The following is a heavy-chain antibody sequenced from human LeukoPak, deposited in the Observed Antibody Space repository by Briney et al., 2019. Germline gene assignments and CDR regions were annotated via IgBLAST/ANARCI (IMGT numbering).Heavy chain of an antibody. D-gene: IGHD3/OR15-3a*01. CDR3: ARGSTRYGLAYFDY. CDR2: IGTAGDT. CDR1: GFTFSSYD. J-gene: IGHJ4*02. V-gene: IGHV3-13*01. Sequence: GGSLRLSCAASGFTFSSYDMHWARQATGKGLEWVSAIGTAGDTYYPGSVKGRFTISRENAKNSLYLQMNSLRAGDTAVYYCARGSTRYGLAYFDYWGQGTLVTVSS.